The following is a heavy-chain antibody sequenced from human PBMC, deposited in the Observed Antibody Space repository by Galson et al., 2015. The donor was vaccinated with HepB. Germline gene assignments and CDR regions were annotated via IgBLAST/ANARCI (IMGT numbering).Heavy chain of an antibody. V-gene: IGHV3-23*01. J-gene: IGHJ6*02. CDR3: AKGGLRTSLYYYYGMDV. CDR1: GFTFSSYA. CDR2: ISGSGGST. Sequence: SLRLSCAASGFTFSSYAMSWVRQAPGKGLEWVSAISGSGGSTYYADSVKGRFTISRDNSKNTLYLQMNSLRAEDTAVYYCAKGGLRTSLYYYYGMDVWGQGTTVTVSS. D-gene: IGHD1/OR15-1a*01.